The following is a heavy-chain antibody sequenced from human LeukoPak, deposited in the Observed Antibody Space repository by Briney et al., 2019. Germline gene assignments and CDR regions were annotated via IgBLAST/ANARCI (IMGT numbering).Heavy chain of an antibody. CDR3: ARGGLWGDPLDY. CDR1: GGSISSYY. D-gene: IGHD2-21*01. J-gene: IGHJ4*02. Sequence: SETLSLTCTVSGGSISSYYWGWIRQPPGKGLEWIGYIYYSGSTNYNPSLKSRVTISVDTSKNQFSLKLSSVTAADTAVYYCARGGLWGDPLDYWGQGTLVTVSS. V-gene: IGHV4-59*01. CDR2: IYYSGST.